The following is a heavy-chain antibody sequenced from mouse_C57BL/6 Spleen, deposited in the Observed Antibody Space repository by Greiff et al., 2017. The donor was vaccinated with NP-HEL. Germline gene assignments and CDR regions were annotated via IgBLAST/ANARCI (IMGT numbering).Heavy chain of an antibody. CDR1: GYTFTDYE. V-gene: IGHV1-15*01. CDR3: TRGDYYGSSAMDY. Sequence: QQSGAELVRPGASVTLSCKASGYTFTDYEMHWVKQTPVHGLEWIGAIDPETGGTAYNQKFKGKAILTADKSSSTAYMELRSLTSEDSAVYYCTRGDYYGSSAMDYWGQGTSVTVSS. J-gene: IGHJ4*01. CDR2: IDPETGGT. D-gene: IGHD1-1*01.